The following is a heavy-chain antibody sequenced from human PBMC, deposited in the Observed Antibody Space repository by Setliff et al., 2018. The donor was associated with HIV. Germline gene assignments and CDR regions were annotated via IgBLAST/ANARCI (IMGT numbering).Heavy chain of an antibody. CDR1: GFTVSSNY. V-gene: IGHV3-53*01. J-gene: IGHJ6*03. Sequence: GGSLRLSCAASGFTVSSNYMSWVRQAPGKGLEWVSVIYSGGYTYYADSVMGRFTISRDNSKNTLYLQMNSLRAEDTAVYYCARGYTNIEMATTYSYYMDVWGMGTAVTVS. D-gene: IGHD1-1*01. CDR2: IYSGGYT. CDR3: ARGYTNIEMATTYSYYMDV.